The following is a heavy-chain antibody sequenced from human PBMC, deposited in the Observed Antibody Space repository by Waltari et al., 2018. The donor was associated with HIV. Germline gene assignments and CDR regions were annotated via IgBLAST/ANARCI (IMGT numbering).Heavy chain of an antibody. CDR1: GFNFSSFG. Sequence: VRLVESGGGVIQPGGPLRLSCKMYGFNFSSFGFHWVRQAPGKGLGWLAVLRYYESDEIDMDAVKDRFIVSRGNSSDTLILQMNSLRLDDTAIYFCAKDFKPRGLHPSYIDAWGQGTLVTVSS. CDR3: AKDFKPRGLHPSYIDA. V-gene: IGHV3-30*02. D-gene: IGHD3-9*01. CDR2: LRYYESDE. J-gene: IGHJ1*01.